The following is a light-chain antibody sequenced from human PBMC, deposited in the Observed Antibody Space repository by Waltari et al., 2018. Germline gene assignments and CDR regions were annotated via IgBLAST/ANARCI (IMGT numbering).Light chain of an antibody. J-gene: IGKJ1*01. CDR2: WAS. V-gene: IGKV4-1*01. CDR3: QQYYSFPST. CDR1: QIVLYSSKSKNY. Sequence: DILMTQSPASLAVSLGERAPITCKSSQIVLYSSKSKNYLAWYQQKQGKPPKLLIYWASTRESGVPDRFSGSGSGTDFTLAISSLQAEDVAVYYCQQYYSFPSTFGQGTKVEIK.